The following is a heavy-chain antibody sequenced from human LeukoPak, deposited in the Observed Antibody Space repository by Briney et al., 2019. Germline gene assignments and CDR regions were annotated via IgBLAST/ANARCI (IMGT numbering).Heavy chain of an antibody. Sequence: GGSLRLSCAASGFTFSSYSMNWVRQAPGKGLEWVSSISSSSSYIYYAVSVKGRFTISRDNAKNSLYLQMNSLRAEDTAVYYCAGDYGGKRDAFDIWGQGTMVTVSS. CDR2: ISSSSSYI. CDR3: AGDYGGKRDAFDI. J-gene: IGHJ3*02. D-gene: IGHD4-23*01. CDR1: GFTFSSYS. V-gene: IGHV3-21*01.